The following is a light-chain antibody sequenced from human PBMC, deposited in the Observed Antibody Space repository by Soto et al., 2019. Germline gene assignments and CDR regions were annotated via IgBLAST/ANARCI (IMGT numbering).Light chain of an antibody. CDR3: QHYTNWPLT. J-gene: IGKJ4*01. CDR1: HDVSSR. V-gene: IGKV3-15*01. CDR2: DAS. Sequence: EIVMTQSQLTLSVSPGERATLSCRASHDVSSRLAWYQQKPGQAPRLLIYDASTRATGLPARFSGSGSGTEFTLTISSLQSEDFAVYYCQHYTNWPLTFGGGTKVEIK.